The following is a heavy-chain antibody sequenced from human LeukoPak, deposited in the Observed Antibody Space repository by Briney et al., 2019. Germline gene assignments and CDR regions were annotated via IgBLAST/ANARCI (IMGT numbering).Heavy chain of an antibody. V-gene: IGHV3-11*04. J-gene: IGHJ4*02. CDR1: GFTFDDYA. CDR2: ISNSGSTI. CDR3: AREGKMATRTYYFDY. Sequence: PGGSLRLSCAASGFTFDDYAMHWVRQAPGKGLEWVSYISNSGSTIYYADSVKGRFTISRDNAKNSLYLQMNSLRAEDTAVYYCAREGKMATRTYYFDYWGQGTLVTASS. D-gene: IGHD5-24*01.